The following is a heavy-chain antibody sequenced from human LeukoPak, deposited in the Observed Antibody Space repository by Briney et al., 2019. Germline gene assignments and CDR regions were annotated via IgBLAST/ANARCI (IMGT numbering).Heavy chain of an antibody. CDR3: ATLESAAAGNRWFDP. CDR2: INPSGGST. CDR1: GYTFTSYY. Sequence: RRASVKVSCKASGYTFTSYYMHWVRQAPGQGLEWMGIINPSGGSTSYAQKFQGRVTMTRDMSTSTVYMELSSLRSEDTAVFYCATLESAAAGNRWFDPWGQGILVTVSS. J-gene: IGHJ5*02. V-gene: IGHV1-46*01. D-gene: IGHD6-13*01.